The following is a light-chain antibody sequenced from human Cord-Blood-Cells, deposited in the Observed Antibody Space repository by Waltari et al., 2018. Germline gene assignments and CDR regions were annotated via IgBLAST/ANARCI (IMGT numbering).Light chain of an antibody. J-gene: IGLJ2*01. V-gene: IGLV1-44*01. CDR2: SNN. CDR1: SSNIGRNT. Sequence: QSVLTPPPSASGTPGQRVTISCSGSSSNIGRNTVNWYQQLPGTAPKLLIYSNNQRPSGVPDRFSGSKSGTSASLAISGLQSEDEADYYCAAWDDSLNGLVFGGGTKLTVL. CDR3: AAWDDSLNGLV.